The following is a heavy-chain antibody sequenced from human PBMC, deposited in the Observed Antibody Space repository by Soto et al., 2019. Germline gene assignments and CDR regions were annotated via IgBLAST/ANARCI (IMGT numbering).Heavy chain of an antibody. V-gene: IGHV4-30-2*01. CDR1: SGSISTGGYS. CDR3: VRDRGGGSGSYYQSQGMDV. D-gene: IGHD3-10*01. Sequence: SETLSLTCSVSSGSISTGGYSWSWIRQPPGKGLEWIGYIYPNGISSHNPSLKSRVTMSVDKSRNQFSLKLRSVTAADTAVYYCVRDRGGGSGSYYQSQGMDVWGQGTTVTVS. J-gene: IGHJ6*02. CDR2: IYPNGIS.